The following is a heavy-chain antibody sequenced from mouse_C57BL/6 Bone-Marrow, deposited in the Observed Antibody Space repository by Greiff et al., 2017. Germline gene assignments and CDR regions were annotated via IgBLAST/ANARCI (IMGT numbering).Heavy chain of an antibody. CDR1: GYTFTSYW. V-gene: IGHV1-59*01. CDR3: ARYPHTFFAY. J-gene: IGHJ2*01. Sequence: QVQLQQPGAELVRPGTSVKLSCKASGYTFTSYWMHWVKQRPGQGLEWIGVIDPSDSYTNYNQKFKGKATLTVDTSSSTAYMQLSSLTSEDSAVYYCARYPHTFFAYWGQGTTLTVSS. CDR2: IDPSDSYT. D-gene: IGHD6-1*01.